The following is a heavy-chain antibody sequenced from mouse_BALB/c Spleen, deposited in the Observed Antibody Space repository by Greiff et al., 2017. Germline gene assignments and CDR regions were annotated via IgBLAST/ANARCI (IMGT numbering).Heavy chain of an antibody. Sequence: QVQLQQSGAELVKPGASVKLSCKASGYTFTSYYMYWVKQRPGQGLEWIGEINPSNGGTNFNEKFKSKATLTVDKSSSTAYMQLSSLTSEDSAVYYCTLGMITTGGYYFDYWGQGTTLTVSS. CDR3: TLGMITTGGYYFDY. CDR1: GYTFTSYY. D-gene: IGHD2-4*01. V-gene: IGHV1S81*02. CDR2: INPSNGGT. J-gene: IGHJ2*01.